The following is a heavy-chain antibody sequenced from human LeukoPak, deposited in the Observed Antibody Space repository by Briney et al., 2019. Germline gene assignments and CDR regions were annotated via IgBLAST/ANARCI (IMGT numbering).Heavy chain of an antibody. V-gene: IGHV3-66*01. CDR2: IYSGGST. D-gene: IGHD4-11*01. CDR3: AASSNPENFDY. J-gene: IGHJ4*02. Sequence: GGSLRLSCAASGFTVSSNYMSWVRQAPGKGLEWVSVIYSGGSTYYADSVKGRFTISRDNSKNTLYLQMNSLRAEDTAVYYCAASSNPENFDYWGQGTLVTVSS. CDR1: GFTVSSNY.